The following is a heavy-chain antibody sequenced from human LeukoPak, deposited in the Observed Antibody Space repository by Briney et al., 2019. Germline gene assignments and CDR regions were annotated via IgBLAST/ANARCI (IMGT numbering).Heavy chain of an antibody. CDR1: GYTFTGYY. J-gene: IGHJ4*02. CDR3: ARGHHVWGSFRFVF. CDR2: INPNSGGT. D-gene: IGHD3-16*02. V-gene: IGHV1-2*02. Sequence: ASVKVSCKSSGYTFTGYYMHWVRQAPGQGLEWMGWINPNSGGTNYAQKFQGRVTMTRDTSISTAYMDLSRLRSDDTAVYYCARGHHVWGSFRFVFWGQGTLVTVSS.